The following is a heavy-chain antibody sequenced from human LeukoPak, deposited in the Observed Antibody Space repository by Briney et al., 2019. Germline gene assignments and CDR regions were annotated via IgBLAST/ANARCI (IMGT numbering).Heavy chain of an antibody. D-gene: IGHD3-10*01. CDR1: GFTFSSYG. CDR2: ISGGVAST. V-gene: IGHV3-23*01. J-gene: IGHJ4*02. Sequence: GGSLRLSCAASGFTFSSYGMSGVRQAPGKGLEWVSGISGGVASTYYADSVEGRFTISRDNSKNTLYLQMNSLRAEDTALYYCAKYYRNSGSYLHYFDYWGQGTLVTVSS. CDR3: AKYYRNSGSYLHYFDY.